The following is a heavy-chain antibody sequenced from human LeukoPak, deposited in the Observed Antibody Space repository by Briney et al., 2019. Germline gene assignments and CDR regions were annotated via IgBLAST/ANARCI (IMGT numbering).Heavy chain of an antibody. Sequence: SETLSLTCTVSGGSISSGGYYWSWIRQHPGKGLEWIGYIYYSGSTYYNPSLKSRVTISVDTSKNQFTLKLSSVTAADTAVYYCARDSDYGGSPGNWFDPWGQGTLVTVSS. V-gene: IGHV4-31*03. D-gene: IGHD4-23*01. CDR3: ARDSDYGGSPGNWFDP. CDR2: IYYSGST. CDR1: GGSISSGGYY. J-gene: IGHJ5*02.